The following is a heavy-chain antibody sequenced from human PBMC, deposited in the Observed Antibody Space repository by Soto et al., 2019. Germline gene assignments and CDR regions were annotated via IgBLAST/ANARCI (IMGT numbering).Heavy chain of an antibody. CDR1: GGSISSYY. CDR2: IYYRGST. D-gene: IGHD2-8*01. CDR3: ASMYGRVTNSLFVP. Sequence: SATLSLTCPVSGGSISSYYWSWIRQPPGKGLERIGYIYYRGSTNYKPSLKSRVTISVDTSKNQFSLKLSSVTAAVTAVYYCASMYGRVTNSLFVPWGQGTLVTVS. J-gene: IGHJ5*02. V-gene: IGHV4-59*01.